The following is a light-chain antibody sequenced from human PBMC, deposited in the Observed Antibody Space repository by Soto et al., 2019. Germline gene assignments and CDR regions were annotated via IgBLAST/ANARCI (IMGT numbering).Light chain of an antibody. CDR2: EVT. CDR1: SSDVGGYNF. V-gene: IGLV2-14*01. CDR3: SSYTSSNTPYV. Sequence: QSVLTQPASVSGSPGQSITISCTGSSSDVGGYNFVSWYQHHPGKAPKLILYEVTTRPSGVSSSFSGSKSGNTASLTISGLQADHEANYYCSSYTSSNTPYVFGTGTKVTVL. J-gene: IGLJ1*01.